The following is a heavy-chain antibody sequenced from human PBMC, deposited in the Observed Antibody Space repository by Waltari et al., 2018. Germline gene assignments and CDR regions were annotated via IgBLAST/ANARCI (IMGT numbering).Heavy chain of an antibody. D-gene: IGHD5-12*01. J-gene: IGHJ3*02. CDR3: ARGRNGYIQDVFDI. CDR1: GFTFSTYN. CDR2: ISSTTTT. V-gene: IGHV3-48*01. Sequence: EVHLVASGGGLVQPGASLRLSCAATGFTFSTYNMNWVRQAPGKGLELVSYISSTTTTYYADYVKGRFTISRDNAKNSLYLQMNSLRAEDTALYYCARGRNGYIQDVFDIWGQGTMVSVSS.